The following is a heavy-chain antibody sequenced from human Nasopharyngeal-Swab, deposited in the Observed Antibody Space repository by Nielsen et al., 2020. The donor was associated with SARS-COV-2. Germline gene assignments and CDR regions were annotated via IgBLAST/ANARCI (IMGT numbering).Heavy chain of an antibody. CDR3: ARVGNSGYCSGGSCYSLNY. V-gene: IGHV1-2*06. Sequence: ASVKVSCKASGYTFTSYAMNWVRQAPGQGLEWMGRINPNSGGTNYAQKFQGRVTMTRDTSISTAYMELSRLRSDDTAVYYCARVGNSGYCSGGSCYSLNYWGQGTLVTVSS. J-gene: IGHJ4*02. CDR1: GYTFTSYA. CDR2: INPNSGGT. D-gene: IGHD2-15*01.